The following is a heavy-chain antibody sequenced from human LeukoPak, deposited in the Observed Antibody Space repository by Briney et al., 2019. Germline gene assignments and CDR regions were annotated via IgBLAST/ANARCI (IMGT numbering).Heavy chain of an antibody. J-gene: IGHJ4*02. V-gene: IGHV3-23*01. D-gene: IGHD3-22*01. CDR3: ANSLRLYYYDSSGYFDY. Sequence: GGSLRLSCAASGFTFSSYAMSLVRQAPGKGLEWVSAISGSGGSTYYADSVKGRFTISRDNSKNTLYLQMNSLRAEDTAVYYCANSLRLYYYDSSGYFDYWGQGTLVTVSS. CDR2: ISGSGGST. CDR1: GFTFSSYA.